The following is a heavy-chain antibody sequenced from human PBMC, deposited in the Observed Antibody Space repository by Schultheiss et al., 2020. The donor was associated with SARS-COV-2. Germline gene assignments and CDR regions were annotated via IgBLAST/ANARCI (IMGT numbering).Heavy chain of an antibody. V-gene: IGHV1-18*04. CDR2: ISAYNGNT. J-gene: IGHJ4*02. Sequence: ASVKVSCKASGYTFTGYYMHWVRQAPGQGLEWMGWISAYNGNTNYAQKLQGRVTMTTDTSTSTAYMELRSLRSDDTAVYYCARDINPDDILVGYWGQGTLVTVSS. D-gene: IGHD3-9*01. CDR1: GYTFTGYY. CDR3: ARDINPDDILVGY.